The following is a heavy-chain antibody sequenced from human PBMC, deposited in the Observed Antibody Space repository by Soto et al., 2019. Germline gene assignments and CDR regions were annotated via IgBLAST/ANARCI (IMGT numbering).Heavy chain of an antibody. CDR1: GFTLSTNT. CDR2: ISSSRSTI. D-gene: IGHD1-20*01. V-gene: IGHV3-48*01. Sequence: EVQLVESGGGLVQPGGPLGLSGPASGFTLSTNTMNWARQAPGKGLEWVSKISSSRSTIYYADSVKGRFTISRDNAKNSLYLQMNSLRAEDTAVYYCARGYNWNVNFDYWGQGTLVTVSS. CDR3: ARGYNWNVNFDY. J-gene: IGHJ4*02.